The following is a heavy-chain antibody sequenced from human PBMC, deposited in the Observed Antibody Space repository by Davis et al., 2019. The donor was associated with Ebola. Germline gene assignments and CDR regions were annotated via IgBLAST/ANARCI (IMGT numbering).Heavy chain of an antibody. CDR2: ISAYNGNT. J-gene: IGHJ4*02. Sequence: SVHASFKASGGTFSSYAISWVRQASGQVLEWMGWISAYNGNTNYAQTLQGRVTMTTDTSTSTAYMELKRLRSDDPAVYYCARDAAPYWGQGTLVTVSA. V-gene: IGHV1-18*01. CDR1: GGTFSSYA. CDR3: ARDAAPY. D-gene: IGHD6-25*01.